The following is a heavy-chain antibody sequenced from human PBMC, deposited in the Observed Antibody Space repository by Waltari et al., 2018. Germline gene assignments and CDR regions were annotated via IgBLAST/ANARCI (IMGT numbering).Heavy chain of an antibody. V-gene: IGHV3-33*06. CDR1: GFTFSSYG. CDR3: AKDGIKAISSTNWFDP. Sequence: QVQLVESGGGVVQPGRSLRLSCAASGFTFSSYGMHWVRQAPGKGLEWVAVIWYDGSNKYYADSVKGRFTISRDNSKHTLYLQMNSLRAEDTAVYYCAKDGIKAISSTNWFDPWGQGTLVTVSS. J-gene: IGHJ5*02. CDR2: IWYDGSNK. D-gene: IGHD3-10*01.